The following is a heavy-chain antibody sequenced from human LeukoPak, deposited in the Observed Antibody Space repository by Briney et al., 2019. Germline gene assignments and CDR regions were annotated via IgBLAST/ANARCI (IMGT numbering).Heavy chain of an antibody. V-gene: IGHV3-23*01. CDR3: AARDTLRDSYDY. Sequence: PGGSLRLSCAASGFTFSSYAMSWVRQAPGKGLEWVSAISGSGGSTYYADSVKGRFTISRDNSKNTLYLQMNSLRAEDTAVYHCAARDTLRDSYDYWGQGTLVTVSS. CDR2: ISGSGGST. CDR1: GFTFSSYA. D-gene: IGHD2-21*02. J-gene: IGHJ4*02.